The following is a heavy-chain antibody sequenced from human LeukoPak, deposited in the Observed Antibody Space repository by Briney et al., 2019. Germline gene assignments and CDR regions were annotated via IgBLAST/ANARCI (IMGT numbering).Heavy chain of an antibody. CDR2: IHSTGSP. CDR1: GGSMSGYY. D-gene: IGHD3-16*01. CDR3: ARRRGGFGEGEFIY. V-gene: IGHV4-4*09. J-gene: IGHJ4*02. Sequence: SESLSLTCNVSGGSMSGYYWTWVRQPPGKGLEWIGHIHSTGSPTYNPSLKSRVTMSIDTSKNQFSLSLSSATAADTAFYYCARRRGGFGEGEFIYWGQGTLVTVSS.